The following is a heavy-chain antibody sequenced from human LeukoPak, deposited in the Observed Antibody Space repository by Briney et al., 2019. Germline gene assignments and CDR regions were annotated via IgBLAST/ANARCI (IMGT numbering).Heavy chain of an antibody. D-gene: IGHD2-2*01. V-gene: IGHV3-20*04. CDR3: ARAPITSPFYFDY. Sequence: GGSLRLSCTASGFAFAEHGMSWVRQVPGKGLEWVSGINWSGGSTGYADPLRGRFTISRDNAKNSLYLRMDSLRAEDTALYYCARAPITSPFYFDYWGQGTLVTVSS. CDR1: GFAFAEHG. J-gene: IGHJ4*02. CDR2: INWSGGST.